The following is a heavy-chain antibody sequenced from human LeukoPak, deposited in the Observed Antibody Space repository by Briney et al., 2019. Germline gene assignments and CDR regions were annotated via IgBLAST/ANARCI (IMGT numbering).Heavy chain of an antibody. D-gene: IGHD6-13*01. J-gene: IGHJ4*02. Sequence: GGSLRLSCAASGFTFSSYAMSWVRQAPGKGLEWVSAISGSGGRTYYADSVKGRFTISRDNSKNTLYLQMNSLRAEDTAVYYCAKDQSDIAAAGGVYYWGQGTLVTVSS. CDR2: ISGSGGRT. CDR1: GFTFSSYA. V-gene: IGHV3-23*01. CDR3: AKDQSDIAAAGGVYY.